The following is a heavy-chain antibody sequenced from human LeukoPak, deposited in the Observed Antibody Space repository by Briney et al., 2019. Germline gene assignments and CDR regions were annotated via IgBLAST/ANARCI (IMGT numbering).Heavy chain of an antibody. Sequence: SETLSLTCTVSGGSIGSFYWSWIRQPPGKGLEWMGYIYYSGNTNYNPSLKSRVTISVDTSKNQFSLRLSSVTAADTAMYYCARTFPDIVVVPAAMGYYYYYYMDVWGKGTTVTVSS. CDR2: IYYSGNT. CDR1: GGSIGSFY. CDR3: ARTFPDIVVVPAAMGYYYYYYMDV. V-gene: IGHV4-59*08. J-gene: IGHJ6*03. D-gene: IGHD2-2*01.